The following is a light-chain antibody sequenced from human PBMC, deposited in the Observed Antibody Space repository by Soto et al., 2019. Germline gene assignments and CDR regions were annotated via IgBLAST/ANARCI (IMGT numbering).Light chain of an antibody. Sequence: QSVLTQPASVSGSPGQSITISCTGTSSDVGSYNLVSWYQQHPGKAPKLMIYEVSKRPSGVSNRFSGSKSGNTASLTISGLQAEDEADYSCCSYAGSSKVFGGGTKVTVL. V-gene: IGLV2-23*02. CDR2: EVS. CDR3: CSYAGSSKV. CDR1: SSDVGSYNL. J-gene: IGLJ3*02.